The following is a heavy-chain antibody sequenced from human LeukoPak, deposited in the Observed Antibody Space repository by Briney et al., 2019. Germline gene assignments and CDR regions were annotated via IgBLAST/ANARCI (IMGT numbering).Heavy chain of an antibody. CDR1: GGSISSSSYY. V-gene: IGHV4-39*07. D-gene: IGHD3-10*01. CDR2: IYYSGST. CDR3: ARVGTWYGSVDY. J-gene: IGHJ4*02. Sequence: SETLSLTCTVSGGSISSSSYYWGWIRQPPGKGLEWIGSIYYSGSTYYNPSLKSRVTISVDTSKNQFSLKLSSVTAADTAVYYCARVGTWYGSVDYWGQGTLVTVSS.